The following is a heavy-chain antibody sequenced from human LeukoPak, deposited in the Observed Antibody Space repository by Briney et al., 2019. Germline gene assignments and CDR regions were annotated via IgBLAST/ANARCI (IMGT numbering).Heavy chain of an antibody. Sequence: GGSLRLSCAGSGCTFSIYAMTWVRQAPGKGLEWVSGITGDASVTYDADSVKGRFNISRDNSKNTLYLQLNSLRVEDTAVYYCAKAYSTSLYGDAFHIWSPGTMVTVSP. J-gene: IGHJ3*02. CDR2: ITGDASVT. CDR3: AKAYSTSLYGDAFHI. D-gene: IGHD6-13*01. CDR1: GCTFSIYA. V-gene: IGHV3-23*01.